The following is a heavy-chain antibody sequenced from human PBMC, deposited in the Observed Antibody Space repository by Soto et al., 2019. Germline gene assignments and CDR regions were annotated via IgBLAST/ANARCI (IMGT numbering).Heavy chain of an antibody. CDR2: MNPTSGNT. J-gene: IGHJ6*02. V-gene: IGHV1-8*01. CDR1: GYTFTSYD. D-gene: IGHD4-17*01. CDR3: ARVRLPFNYSSGMDV. Sequence: QVQLVQSGAEVKKPGASVKVSCKASGYTFTSYDINWVRQATGQGLEWMGWMNPTSGNTGYAQKFQGRVTMTRHTSISTAYMELSSLRSEDTAVYYCARVRLPFNYSSGMDVWGQGTKVTVSS.